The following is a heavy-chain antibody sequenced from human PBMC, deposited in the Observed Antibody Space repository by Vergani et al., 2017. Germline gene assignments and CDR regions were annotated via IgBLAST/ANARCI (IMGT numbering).Heavy chain of an antibody. Sequence: QVQLVESGGGVVQPGGSLRLSCAASGFTFNSYGMHWVRQAPGKGLEWVASIRADESRRYYGDSMEGPFTISRDNSKTTLYLQMKSLRPEDTAVYYCARGRIAVAGNTYYFDYWGQGTLVTVSS. J-gene: IGHJ4*02. CDR2: IRADESRR. V-gene: IGHV3-30*02. CDR1: GFTFNSYG. CDR3: ARGRIAVAGNTYYFDY. D-gene: IGHD6-19*01.